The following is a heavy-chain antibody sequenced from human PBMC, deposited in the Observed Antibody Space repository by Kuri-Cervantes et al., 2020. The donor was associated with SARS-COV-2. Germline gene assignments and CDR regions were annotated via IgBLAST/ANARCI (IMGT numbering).Heavy chain of an antibody. Sequence: ESLKISCTVSGGSITSDYWSWIRQPPGKGLEWIGYIYYSGSTNYNPSLKSRVTISVDTSKNQFSLKLSSVTAADTAVYYCARGLGMFDYWGQGTLVTVSS. CDR3: ARGLGMFDY. V-gene: IGHV4-59*12. CDR1: GGSITSDY. J-gene: IGHJ4*02. CDR2: IYYSGST. D-gene: IGHD7-27*01.